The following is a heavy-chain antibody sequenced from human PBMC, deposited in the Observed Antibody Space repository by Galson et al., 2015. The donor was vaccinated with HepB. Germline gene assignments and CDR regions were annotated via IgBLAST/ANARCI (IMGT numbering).Heavy chain of an antibody. Sequence: SVKVSCKASGSTFTSYAMNWVRQAPGQGLEWMGWINTNTGNPTYAQGFTGRFVFSLDTSVSTAYLQISSLKAEDTAVYYCARDLTPGYCGGDCYPGHWGQGTLVTVSS. V-gene: IGHV7-4-1*02. CDR2: INTNTGNP. CDR3: ARDLTPGYCGGDCYPGH. CDR1: GSTFTSYA. D-gene: IGHD2-21*02. J-gene: IGHJ4*02.